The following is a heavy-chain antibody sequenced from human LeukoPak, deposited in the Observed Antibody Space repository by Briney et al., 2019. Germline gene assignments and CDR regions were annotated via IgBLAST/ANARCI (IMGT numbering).Heavy chain of an antibody. V-gene: IGHV4-34*01. CDR3: ARGFDGPNAFDI. D-gene: IGHD3-9*01. J-gene: IGHJ3*02. CDR1: GGSFSGYY. Sequence: SETLSLTCAVYGGSFSGYYWSWIRQPPGKGLEWIGEINHSGSTNYNPSLKSRVTTSVDTSKNQFSLKLSSMTAADTAVYYCARGFDGPNAFDIWGQGTMVTVSS. CDR2: INHSGST.